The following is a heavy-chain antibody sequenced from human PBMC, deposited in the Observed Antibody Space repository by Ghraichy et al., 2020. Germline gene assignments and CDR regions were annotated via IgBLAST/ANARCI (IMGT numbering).Heavy chain of an antibody. CDR3: ARDLGSGWDLDY. CDR2: IKKDGSAK. J-gene: IGHJ4*02. D-gene: IGHD6-19*01. CDR1: GFIFSGYW. Sequence: GGSLRLSCAASGFIFSGYWMSWVRQVPGKGLEWVANIKKDGSAKYYVDSVKGRFTISRENAKNSLYLQMNSLRAEDTAVYYCARDLGSGWDLDYWCQGTLGTVSS. V-gene: IGHV3-7*01.